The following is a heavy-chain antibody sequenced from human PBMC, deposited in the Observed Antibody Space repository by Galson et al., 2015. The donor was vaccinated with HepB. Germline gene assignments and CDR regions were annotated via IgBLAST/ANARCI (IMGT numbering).Heavy chain of an antibody. J-gene: IGHJ4*02. V-gene: IGHV3-23*01. D-gene: IGHD2-21*02. CDR1: GFTFSSYA. Sequence: SLRLSCAASGFTFSSYAMSWVRQAPGKGLEWVSAISGSGGSTYYADSVKGRFTISRDNSKNTLYLQINSLRAEDTAVYYCAKDGGIVVVTCLDYWGQGTLVTVSS. CDR2: ISGSGGST. CDR3: AKDGGIVVVTCLDY.